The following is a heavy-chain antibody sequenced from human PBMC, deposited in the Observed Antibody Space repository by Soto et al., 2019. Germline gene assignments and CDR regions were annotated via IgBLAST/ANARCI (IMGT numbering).Heavy chain of an antibody. V-gene: IGHV1-18*01. J-gene: IGHJ5*02. CDR3: ARDVGDYDNWFDP. CDR1: GYTFTSYG. CDR2: MNPNSGNT. D-gene: IGHD4-17*01. Sequence: ASVKVSCKASGYTFTSYGISWVRQATGQGLEWMGWMNPNSGNTGYAQKFQGRVTMTTDTSTSTAYMELRSLRSDDTAVYYCARDVGDYDNWFDPWGQGTLVTVSS.